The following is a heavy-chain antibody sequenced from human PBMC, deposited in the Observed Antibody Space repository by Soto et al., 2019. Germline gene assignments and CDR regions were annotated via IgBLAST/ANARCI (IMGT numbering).Heavy chain of an antibody. CDR1: GFTFAYA. J-gene: IGHJ4*02. CDR2: ISGSGGST. Sequence: GGSLRLSCAASGFTFAYAMSWVRQGPGKGLEWVSAISGSGGSTYYADSVKGRFTISRDNSKNTLYLQMNSLRAEDTAVYYCAKSWAIEVAGIDNWGQGTLVTVSS. V-gene: IGHV3-23*01. CDR3: AKSWAIEVAGIDN. D-gene: IGHD6-19*01.